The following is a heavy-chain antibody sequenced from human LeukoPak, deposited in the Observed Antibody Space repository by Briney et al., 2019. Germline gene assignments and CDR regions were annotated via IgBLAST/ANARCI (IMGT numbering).Heavy chain of an antibody. CDR1: GYTLTELS. D-gene: IGHD2-2*02. J-gene: IGHJ1*01. CDR3: ATERYCSSTSCYTGYFQH. V-gene: IGHV1-24*01. Sequence: ASVKVSCKVSGYTLTELSMHWVRQAPGKGLEWMGGFDPEDGETIYAQKFQGRVTMTEDTSTDTAYMELSSLRSEDTAVYYCATERYCSSTSCYTGYFQHWGQGTLVTVSS. CDR2: FDPEDGET.